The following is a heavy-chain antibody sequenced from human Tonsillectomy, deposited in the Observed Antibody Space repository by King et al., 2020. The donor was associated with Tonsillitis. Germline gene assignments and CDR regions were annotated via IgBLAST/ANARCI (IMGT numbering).Heavy chain of an antibody. V-gene: IGHV1-8*02. CDR3: SRVLWGFFDF. CDR1: GYTFTNHD. CDR2: MNPNSGNA. D-gene: IGHD3-16*01. Sequence: QLVQSGSEVKKPGASVKVSCKASGYTFTNHDINWVRQATGQGLEWMGWMNPNSGNAGFAQKFQGRVTMTRNTSINTAYMELSSLRSEDTAVYYCSRVLWGFFDFWGQGTLVTVSS. J-gene: IGHJ4*02.